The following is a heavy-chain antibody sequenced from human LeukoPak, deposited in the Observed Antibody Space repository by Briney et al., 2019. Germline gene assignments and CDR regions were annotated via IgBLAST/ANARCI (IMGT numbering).Heavy chain of an antibody. J-gene: IGHJ4*02. D-gene: IGHD4-23*01. Sequence: GGSLRLSCAASGFTFSIYWMSWVRQAPGKGLEWVANINQDGSEKYYVDSVKGRFTISRDNAKNSLYLQMNSLSAEDTAVYYCARDKSYGGSEDYWGQGTLVTVSS. V-gene: IGHV3-7*05. CDR1: GFTFSIYW. CDR2: INQDGSEK. CDR3: ARDKSYGGSEDY.